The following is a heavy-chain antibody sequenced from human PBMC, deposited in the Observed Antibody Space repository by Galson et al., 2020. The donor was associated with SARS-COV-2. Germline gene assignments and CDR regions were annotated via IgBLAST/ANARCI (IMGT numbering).Heavy chain of an antibody. J-gene: IGHJ4*02. V-gene: IGHV1-2*02. CDR2: INPNSGGT. CDR1: GYTFTVYY. D-gene: IGHD6-13*01. Sequence: ASVKVSCKASGYTFTVYYMHWVRQAPGQGLECMGWINPNSGGTNYAQKFQGRVTMTRDTSISTAYMELSRLRSDDTAVYYCARVKRASSSWFDYWGQGTLVTVSS. CDR3: ARVKRASSSWFDY.